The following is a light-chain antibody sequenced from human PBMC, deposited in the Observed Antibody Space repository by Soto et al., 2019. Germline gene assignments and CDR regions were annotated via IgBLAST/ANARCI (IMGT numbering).Light chain of an antibody. CDR1: QSVTTY. CDR2: DAS. Sequence: IVLTQSPGTLSLSPGERATLSCRASQSVTTYLAWYQQKPGQAPRLLIYDASSRASGIPDRFSGSGSGTDFTLTISRVEPEDFAVYYCQQYGSSLTFGQGTKVDIK. J-gene: IGKJ1*01. CDR3: QQYGSSLT. V-gene: IGKV3-20*01.